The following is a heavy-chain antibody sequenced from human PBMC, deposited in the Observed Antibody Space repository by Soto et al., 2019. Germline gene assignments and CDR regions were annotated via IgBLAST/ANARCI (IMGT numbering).Heavy chain of an antibody. V-gene: IGHV4-59*08. J-gene: IGHJ3*02. CDR2: IYNTGST. CDR3: ARFGGSTMVGGVLTVFDM. D-gene: IGHD3-10*01. CDR1: GGSVSSYF. Sequence: ASETLSLTCTVSGGSVSSYFWSWIRQPPGKGLEWIAYIYNTGSTSYNPSLKSRVTISVDTSKNQFSLKLSSVTAADTAVYYCARFGGSTMVGGVLTVFDMWGKGKMLPV.